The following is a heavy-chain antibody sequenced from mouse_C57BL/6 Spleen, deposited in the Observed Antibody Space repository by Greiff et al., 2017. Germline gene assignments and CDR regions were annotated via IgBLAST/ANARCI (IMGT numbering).Heavy chain of an antibody. CDR2: INPSSGYT. CDR3: ARGGYYSYYFDY. V-gene: IGHV1-4*01. CDR1: GYTFTSYT. Sequence: VQLQQSGAELARPGASVKMSCKASGYTFTSYTMHWVKQRPGQGLEWIGYINPSSGYTKYNQKFKDKATLTADKSSSTAYMQLSSLTSEDSAVXYCARGGYYSYYFDYWGQGTTLTVSS. D-gene: IGHD2-3*01. J-gene: IGHJ2*01.